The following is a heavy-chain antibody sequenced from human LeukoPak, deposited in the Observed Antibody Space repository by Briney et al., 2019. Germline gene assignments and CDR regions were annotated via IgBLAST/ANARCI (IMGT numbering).Heavy chain of an antibody. Sequence: GGSLRLSCAASGFTFSSYAMIWVGKAPGQVLERVSAISGSGGSTYYADSVKGRFTISRDNSKNTLYLQMNSLRAEDTAVYYCAKFVIWRVDYFDYWGQGTLVTVSS. CDR1: GFTFSSYA. J-gene: IGHJ4*02. V-gene: IGHV3-23*01. CDR2: ISGSGGST. CDR3: AKFVIWRVDYFDY. D-gene: IGHD2-15*01.